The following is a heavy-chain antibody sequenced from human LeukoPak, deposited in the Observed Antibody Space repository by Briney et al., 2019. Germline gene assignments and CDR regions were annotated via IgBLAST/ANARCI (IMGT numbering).Heavy chain of an antibody. Sequence: APVKVSCKPSGYTFTAYYIHWVRQAPGQGLEWMGWIDPNSGGTISAQKFQGRVTMTKDTSISTVYMDLNRLISDDTAVYYCARDNYGRLDYWGQGTLVTVSS. V-gene: IGHV1-2*02. CDR1: GYTFTAYY. CDR3: ARDNYGRLDY. CDR2: IDPNSGGT. J-gene: IGHJ4*02. D-gene: IGHD4-17*01.